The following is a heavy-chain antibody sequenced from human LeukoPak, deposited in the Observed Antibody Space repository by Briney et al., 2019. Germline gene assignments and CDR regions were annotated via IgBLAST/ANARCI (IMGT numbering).Heavy chain of an antibody. V-gene: IGHV3-53*01. CDR2: IYSGGST. J-gene: IGHJ3*02. CDR1: GFTVSSNY. D-gene: IGHD4-11*01. Sequence: GGSLRLSCAASGFTVSSNYMSWVRQAPGKGLEWVSVIYSGGSTYYADSVKGRFTISRDNSKNTLYLQMNSLRAEDTAVYYCARDHPDYPNAFDIWGQGTMVTVSS. CDR3: ARDHPDYPNAFDI.